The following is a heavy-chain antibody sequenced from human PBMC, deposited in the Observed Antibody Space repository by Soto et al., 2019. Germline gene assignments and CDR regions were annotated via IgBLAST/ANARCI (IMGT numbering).Heavy chain of an antibody. CDR3: ARGAPLGKQWLVGPDDY. J-gene: IGHJ4*02. Sequence: ASVKVSCKASGYTFTSYYMHWVRQAPGQGLEWMGIINPSGGSTSYAQKFQGRVTMTRDTSTSTVYMELSSLRSEDTAVYYCARGAPLGKQWLVGPDDYWGQGTLVTVSS. CDR2: INPSGGST. D-gene: IGHD6-19*01. V-gene: IGHV1-46*03. CDR1: GYTFTSYY.